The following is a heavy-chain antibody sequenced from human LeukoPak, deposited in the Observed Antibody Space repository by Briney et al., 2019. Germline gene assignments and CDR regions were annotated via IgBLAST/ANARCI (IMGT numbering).Heavy chain of an antibody. D-gene: IGHD3-3*01. J-gene: IGHJ4*02. CDR2: IRFDGSNK. CDR1: GFTFSSYG. Sequence: GSLRLSCAASGFTFSSYGMHWVRQAPGKGLEWVAFIRFDGSNKYYADSVKGRFTISRDNSKNTLYLQMNSLRAEDTAVYYCVGVIFGVVIVDYWGQGTPVTVSS. V-gene: IGHV3-30*02. CDR3: VGVIFGVVIVDY.